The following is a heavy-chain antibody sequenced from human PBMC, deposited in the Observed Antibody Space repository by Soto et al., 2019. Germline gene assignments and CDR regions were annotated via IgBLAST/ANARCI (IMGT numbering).Heavy chain of an antibody. CDR2: INPNSGGT. J-gene: IGHJ5*02. V-gene: IGHV1-2*02. CDR1: GYTFTGYY. D-gene: IGHD2-2*03. Sequence: ASVKVSCKASGYTFTGYYMHWVRQAPGQGLEWMGWINPNSGGTNYAQKFQGRVTMTRGTSISTAYMELSRLRSDDTAVYYCARDPLDIVVVTAADTGGRFDPWGQGTLVTVSS. CDR3: ARDPLDIVVVTAADTGGRFDP.